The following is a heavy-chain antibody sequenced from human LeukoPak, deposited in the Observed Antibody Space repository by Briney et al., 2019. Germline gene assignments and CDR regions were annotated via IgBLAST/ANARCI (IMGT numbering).Heavy chain of an antibody. CDR2: IGRRGNAI. D-gene: IGHD4-17*01. V-gene: IGHV3-48*03. Sequence: PGGALSLSLEALDLNINRYERYWFRQAPGKGLEWVSYIGRRGNAIYYADSVKGRFTISRDNESKSLYLQIINSRDDEDTFLYCSRANGLDYGDYYFDSWGQGTLVTVSS. CDR1: DLNINRYE. J-gene: IGHJ4*02. CDR3: RANGLDYGDYYFDS.